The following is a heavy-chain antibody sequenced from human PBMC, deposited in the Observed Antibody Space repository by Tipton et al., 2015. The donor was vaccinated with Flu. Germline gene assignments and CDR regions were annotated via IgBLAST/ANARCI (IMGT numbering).Heavy chain of an antibody. V-gene: IGHV3-33*01. Sequence: SLRLSCAASGFTFDYYGMHWVRQAPGRGLQWVAFMWSDGGNEKYADSVKGRFAISRDNAKNTLYLQMNSLRAEDTAVYYCARNYDSSGYNYEVGAFDIWGLGTMVTVSS. CDR1: GFTFDYYG. CDR3: ARNYDSSGYNYEVGAFDI. D-gene: IGHD3-22*01. J-gene: IGHJ3*02. CDR2: MWSDGGNE.